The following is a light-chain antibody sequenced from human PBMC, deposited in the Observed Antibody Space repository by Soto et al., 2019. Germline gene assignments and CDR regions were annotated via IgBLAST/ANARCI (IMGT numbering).Light chain of an antibody. CDR2: DNN. J-gene: IGLJ1*01. CDR1: SSNIGARYD. V-gene: IGLV1-40*01. Sequence: QSVLTQPPSVSGAPGQRVTICCTGSSSNIGARYDVHWYHQFPGTAPKLLIYDNNNRPSGVPDRFSGSKSGTSASLAITGLQAEDEADYYCQSYDSSLSRYVFGTGTKLTVL. CDR3: QSYDSSLSRYV.